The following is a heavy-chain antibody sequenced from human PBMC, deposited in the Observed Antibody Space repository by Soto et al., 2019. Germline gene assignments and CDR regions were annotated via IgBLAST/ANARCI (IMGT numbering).Heavy chain of an antibody. D-gene: IGHD2-15*01. CDR3: TKDRSGVVEAASNY. J-gene: IGHJ4*02. CDR2: ISGSGDDT. CDR1: GFTFSSYA. V-gene: IGHV3-23*01. Sequence: GGSLRLSCAASGFTFSSYAMNWVRQAPGKGLEWVSGISGSGDDTYYADTVKGRFTISRDNSKNTLYLQMNSLRVEDTAEYYCTKDRSGVVEAASNYWGQGTLVTVSS.